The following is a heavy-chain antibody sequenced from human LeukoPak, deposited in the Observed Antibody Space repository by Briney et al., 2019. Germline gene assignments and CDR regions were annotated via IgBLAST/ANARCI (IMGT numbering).Heavy chain of an antibody. CDR3: AKELDTMFFDY. V-gene: IGHV3-43*01. Sequence: GGSLRLSCATSGFNFDRYTIHWVRQAPGKGLEWVSLAGWAGGTTFYSDFVRGRFTISRDSGRKSVYLQMNSPTTDDTAFYFCAKELDTMFFDYWGQGALVTVSS. CDR2: AGWAGGTT. CDR1: GFNFDRYT. J-gene: IGHJ4*02. D-gene: IGHD3-10*02.